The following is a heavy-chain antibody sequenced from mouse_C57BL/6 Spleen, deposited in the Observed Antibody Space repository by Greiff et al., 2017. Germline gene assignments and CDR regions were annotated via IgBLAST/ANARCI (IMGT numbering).Heavy chain of an antibody. Sequence: ESGPGLVKPSQSLSLSCSVTGYSITSGYYWNWIRQFPGNKLEWMGYISYDGSNNYNPSLKNRLSISRDTSKNQFFLKLNSVTTEDTATYYCASLYDGYDEGYYYAMDYWGQGTSVTVSS. CDR3: ASLYDGYDEGYYYAMDY. V-gene: IGHV3-6*01. D-gene: IGHD2-2*01. CDR2: ISYDGSN. J-gene: IGHJ4*01. CDR1: GYSITSGYY.